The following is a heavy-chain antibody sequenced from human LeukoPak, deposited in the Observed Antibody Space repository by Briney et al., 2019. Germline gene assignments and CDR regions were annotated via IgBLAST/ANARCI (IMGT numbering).Heavy chain of an antibody. Sequence: ASVKVSCKASGGTFSSYAISWVRQAPGQGLEWMGGIIPIFGTANYAQKFQGRVTITADESTSTAYMELSSLRSEGTAVYYCASRMTTVKTFTFDYWGQGTLVTVSS. CDR3: ASRMTTVKTFTFDY. V-gene: IGHV1-69*13. J-gene: IGHJ4*02. CDR2: IIPIFGTA. CDR1: GGTFSSYA. D-gene: IGHD4-17*01.